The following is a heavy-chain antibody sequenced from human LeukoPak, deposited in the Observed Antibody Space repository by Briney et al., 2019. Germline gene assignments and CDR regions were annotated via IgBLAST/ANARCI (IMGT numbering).Heavy chain of an antibody. Sequence: GGSLRLSCAASGFTFSSYAMSWVRRAPGKGLEWVSAISGSGVSTYFADSVKGRFTISRDNSKNTRYLQLNSRRAEDTAVYYCVGSSDYDILTGTLRYGMDVWGQGTTVTVFS. CDR3: VGSSDYDILTGTLRYGMDV. CDR1: GFTFSSYA. CDR2: ISGSGVST. D-gene: IGHD3-9*01. J-gene: IGHJ6*02. V-gene: IGHV3-23*01.